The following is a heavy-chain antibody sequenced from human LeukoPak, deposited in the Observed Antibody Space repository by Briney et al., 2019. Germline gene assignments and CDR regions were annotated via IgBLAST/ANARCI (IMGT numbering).Heavy chain of an antibody. CDR1: GGSISSSSYY. Sequence: SETLSLTCTVSGGSISSSSYYWGWIRQPPGKGLEWIGSIYYSGSTYYNPSLKSRVTISVDTSKNQFSLKLSSVTAADTAVYYCASPLPYSSGWYGVLGYWGQGTLVTVSS. D-gene: IGHD6-19*01. J-gene: IGHJ4*02. CDR2: IYYSGST. V-gene: IGHV4-39*01. CDR3: ASPLPYSSGWYGVLGY.